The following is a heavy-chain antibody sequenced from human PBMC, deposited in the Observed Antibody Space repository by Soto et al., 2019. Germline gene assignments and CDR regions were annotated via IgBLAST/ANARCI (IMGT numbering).Heavy chain of an antibody. CDR3: ARGGRYSSGWFRGWFDY. CDR1: GGSIRSTNR. V-gene: IGHV4-4*03. CDR2: PHHSGRT. J-gene: IGHJ4*02. D-gene: IGHD6-19*01. Sequence: PETLSLTYPVPGGSIRSTNRWCWVRRPPAKGLERDGGPHHSGRTHYNPSLKSRVTISVYKSKNQFSLKLSSVTAADTAAYYCARGGRYSSGWFRGWFDYWGQG.